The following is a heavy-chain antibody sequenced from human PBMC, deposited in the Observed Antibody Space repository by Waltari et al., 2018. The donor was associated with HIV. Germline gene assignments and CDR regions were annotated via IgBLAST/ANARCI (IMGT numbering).Heavy chain of an antibody. J-gene: IGHJ5*02. D-gene: IGHD3-9*01. CDR3: ARDRADDILTGPLGP. V-gene: IGHV1-18*01. CDR1: AYLFNRNYG. CDR2: ISVYNGNT. Sequence: QVQLVQSGAEVKKPGASVKVSCKASAYLFNRNYGIPWVRQAPGQGLEWMGWISVYNGNTNYAQKLQGRITMTTDTSTRTTYMELRSLRSDDTAVYYCARDRADDILTGPLGPWGQGTLVTVSS.